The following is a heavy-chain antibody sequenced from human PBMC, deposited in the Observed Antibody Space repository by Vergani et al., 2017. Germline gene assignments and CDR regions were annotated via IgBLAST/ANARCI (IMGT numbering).Heavy chain of an antibody. CDR2: IYSGGST. CDR3: AKPQGYGDSYFDY. V-gene: IGHV3-66*04. J-gene: IGHJ4*02. CDR1: GFTVSSNY. D-gene: IGHD4-17*01. Sequence: EVQLVESGGGLVQPGGSLRLSCAASGFTVSSNYMSWVRQAPGKGLEWVSVIYSGGSTYYADSVKGRFTISRDNSKNTLYLQMNSLRAEDTAVYYCAKPQGYGDSYFDYWGQGTLVTVSS.